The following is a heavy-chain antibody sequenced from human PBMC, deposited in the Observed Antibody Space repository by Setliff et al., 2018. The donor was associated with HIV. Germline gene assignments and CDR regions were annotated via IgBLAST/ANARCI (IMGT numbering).Heavy chain of an antibody. CDR1: GASISSYY. J-gene: IGHJ4*02. V-gene: IGHV4-4*08. Sequence: SETLSLTCTVSGASISSYYWSWIRQPPGKGLEWIGYIYSTGNTNYNSSLKSRVTMSIETSKNQFSLKLTSVTAADTAVYYCARDDDKLFDYWGQGALVTVSS. CDR3: ARDDDKLFDY. CDR2: IYSTGNT. D-gene: IGHD3-22*01.